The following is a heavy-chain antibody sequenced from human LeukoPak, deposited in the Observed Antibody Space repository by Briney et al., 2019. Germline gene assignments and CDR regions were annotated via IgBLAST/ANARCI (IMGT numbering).Heavy chain of an antibody. CDR1: GYTLTAFS. CDR2: IIPIFGSA. D-gene: IGHD3-10*01. J-gene: IGHJ4*02. Sequence: SVKVSCKVSGYTLTAFSMHWVRQAPGQGLEWMGGIIPIFGSANYAQKFQGRVTITADETTSTDYMELSSLRSEDTAVYYCATATMVRDVHFDNWGQGTLVTVSS. V-gene: IGHV1-69*13. CDR3: ATATMVRDVHFDN.